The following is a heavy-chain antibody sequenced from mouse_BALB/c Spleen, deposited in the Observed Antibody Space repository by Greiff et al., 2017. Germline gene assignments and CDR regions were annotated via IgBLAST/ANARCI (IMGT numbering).Heavy chain of an antibody. D-gene: IGHD3-2*01. V-gene: IGHV5-9-4*01. J-gene: IGHJ4*01. Sequence: EVQVVESGGGLVKPGGSLKLSCAASGFTFSSYAMSWVRQSPEKRLEWVAEISSGGSYTYYPDTVTGRFTISRDNAKNTLYLEMSSLRSEDTAMYYCARRQLGLRGAMDYWGQGTSVTVSS. CDR2: ISSGGSYT. CDR3: ARRQLGLRGAMDY. CDR1: GFTFSSYA.